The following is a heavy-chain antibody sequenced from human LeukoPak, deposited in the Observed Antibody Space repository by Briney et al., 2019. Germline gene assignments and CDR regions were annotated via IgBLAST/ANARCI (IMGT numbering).Heavy chain of an antibody. CDR3: ARAVFGVVIAYYYYGMDV. D-gene: IGHD3-3*01. CDR1: GYTFTSYD. Sequence: ASVTVSCKASGYTFTSYDINWVRQAPGQGLEWMGWMNPNSGNTGYAQKFQGRVTMTRNTSISTAYMELSSLRSEDTAVYYCARAVFGVVIAYYYYGMDVWGQGTTVTVSS. J-gene: IGHJ6*02. CDR2: MNPNSGNT. V-gene: IGHV1-8*01.